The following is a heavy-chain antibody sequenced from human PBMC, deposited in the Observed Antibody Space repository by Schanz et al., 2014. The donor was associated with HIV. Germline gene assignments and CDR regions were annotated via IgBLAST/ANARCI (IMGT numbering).Heavy chain of an antibody. Sequence: QVQLVESGGGVVQPGRSLRLSCVASGFTFDNYGMHWVRQAPGKGLEWVAVMSYDGIRKNYADSVKGRFTISRDNSKNTLNLQMKSLRAEDTAVYYCAKDRNQYDSRYIGKGNYYYYYGMDVWGQGTTVTVSS. V-gene: IGHV3-30*18. CDR2: MSYDGIRK. D-gene: IGHD3-22*01. CDR1: GFTFDNYG. J-gene: IGHJ6*02. CDR3: AKDRNQYDSRYIGKGNYYYYYGMDV.